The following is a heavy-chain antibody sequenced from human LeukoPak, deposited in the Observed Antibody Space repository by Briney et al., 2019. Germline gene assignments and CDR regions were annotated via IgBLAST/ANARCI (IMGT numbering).Heavy chain of an antibody. CDR1: GGSISSYY. V-gene: IGHV4-4*07. CDR2: IYTSGST. CDR3: ARDVGYCSSTSCLNWFDP. J-gene: IGHJ5*02. D-gene: IGHD2-2*01. Sequence: PSETLSLTCTVSGGSISSYYWSWIRQPAGKGLEWIGRIYTSGSTNHNPSLKSRVTMSVDTSKNQFSLKLSSVTAADTAVYYCARDVGYCSSTSCLNWFDPWGQGTLVTVSS.